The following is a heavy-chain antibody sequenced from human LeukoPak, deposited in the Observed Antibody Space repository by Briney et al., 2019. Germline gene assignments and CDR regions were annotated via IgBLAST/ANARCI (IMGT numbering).Heavy chain of an antibody. CDR1: GYTFTGYY. D-gene: IGHD3-10*01. J-gene: IGHJ5*02. CDR3: TLDLLGGSGTFDP. Sequence: ASVKVSCKASGYTFTGYYMHWVRQAPGQGLEWMGRINPNSGGTNYAQKFQGRVTMTRSTSITTAYMAGRPQGSDDSALYYCTLDLLGGSGTFDPWGQGTLVTVSS. V-gene: IGHV1-2*02. CDR2: INPNSGGT.